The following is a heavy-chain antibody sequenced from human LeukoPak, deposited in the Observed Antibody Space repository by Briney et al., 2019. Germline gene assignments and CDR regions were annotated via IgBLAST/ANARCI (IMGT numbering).Heavy chain of an antibody. J-gene: IGHJ4*02. CDR3: AKLDYYDTH. CDR2: IWYDGSNK. CDR1: GFTFSSYA. Sequence: PGGSLRLSCAASGFTFSSYAMHWVRQAPGKGLEWVAVIWYDGSNKYYADSVKGRFTISRDNSKNTLYLQMNSLRAEDMAVYFCAKLDYYDTHWGQGTLVTVSS. V-gene: IGHV3-33*06. D-gene: IGHD3-22*01.